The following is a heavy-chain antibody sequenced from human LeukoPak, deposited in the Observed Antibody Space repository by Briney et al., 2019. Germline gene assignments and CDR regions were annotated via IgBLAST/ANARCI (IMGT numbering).Heavy chain of an antibody. J-gene: IGHJ4*02. V-gene: IGHV4-34*01. D-gene: IGHD6-13*01. CDR3: ARRAGLHSLDN. CDR2: INHSGVI. CDR1: GGSFGGYY. Sequence: KTSETLSLTCAVYGGSFGGYYWSWIRQPPGKGLEWIGEINHSGVINDNPSLKSRVTLSVDTSKNQFSLKLTSVTDADTAVYYCARRAGLHSLDNWGQGTLVTVSS.